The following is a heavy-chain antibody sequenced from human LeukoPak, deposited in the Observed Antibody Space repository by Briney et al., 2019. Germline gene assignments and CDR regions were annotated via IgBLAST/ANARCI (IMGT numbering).Heavy chain of an antibody. CDR1: GFTFSSYS. J-gene: IGHJ4*02. D-gene: IGHD6-13*01. Sequence: GGSLRLSCAAPGFTFSSYSMNWVRQAPGKGLVWVSRINSDGSSTSYADSVKGRFTISRDNAKNTLYLQMNSLRAEDTAVYYCARGSSSWYDVGDYWGQGTLVTVSS. CDR2: INSDGSST. CDR3: ARGSSSWYDVGDY. V-gene: IGHV3-74*01.